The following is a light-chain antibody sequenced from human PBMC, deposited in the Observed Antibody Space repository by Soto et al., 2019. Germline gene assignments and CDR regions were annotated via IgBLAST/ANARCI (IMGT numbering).Light chain of an antibody. CDR3: SSYTSSSTHYV. V-gene: IGLV2-14*01. CDR2: DVS. Sequence: QSALTQPASVSGSPGQSITISCTGTSSDVGGYNYVSWYQQHPGKAPKLMIYDVSKRPSGVSNRFSGSKSGNTASLTISGLQAEDEADYYCSSYTSSSTHYVFGTGTKLTVL. CDR1: SSDVGGYNY. J-gene: IGLJ1*01.